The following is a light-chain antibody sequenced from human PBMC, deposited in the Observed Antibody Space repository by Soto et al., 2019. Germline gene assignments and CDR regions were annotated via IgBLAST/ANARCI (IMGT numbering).Light chain of an antibody. Sequence: QSALTQPASVSGSPGQSITISCTGTSSDVGDYNYVSWYQQHPGKAPKLIVYEVSHRRSGVSDRFSGSKSGHTASLTISGLQDDDEADYYCSSSITNNIVVFGGGTKLTVL. CDR2: EVS. V-gene: IGLV2-14*01. CDR3: SSSITNNIVV. CDR1: SSDVGDYNY. J-gene: IGLJ2*01.